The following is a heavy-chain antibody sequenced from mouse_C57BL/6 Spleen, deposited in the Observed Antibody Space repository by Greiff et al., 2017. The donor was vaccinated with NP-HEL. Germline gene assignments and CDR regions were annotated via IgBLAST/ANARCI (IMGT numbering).Heavy chain of an antibody. J-gene: IGHJ4*01. CDR1: GYAFTNYL. D-gene: IGHD1-1*01. V-gene: IGHV1-54*01. CDR3: ARGGYYGSSYDYAMDY. CDR2: INPGSGGT. Sequence: VKLLESGAELVRPGTSVKVSCKASGYAFTNYLIEWVKQRPGQGLEWIGVINPGSGGTNYNEKFKGKATLTADKSSSTAYMQLSSLTSEDSAVYFCARGGYYGSSYDYAMDYWGQGTSVTVSS.